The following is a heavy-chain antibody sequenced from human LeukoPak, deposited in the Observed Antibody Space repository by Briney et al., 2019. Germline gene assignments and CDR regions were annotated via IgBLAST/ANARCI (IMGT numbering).Heavy chain of an antibody. V-gene: IGHV4-59*08. CDR3: ARPKYSCSTYYYMDV. D-gene: IGHD6-13*01. CDR2: IYYSGST. Sequence: SETLSLTCTLSGGSISSYYWSWIRQPPGKGLEWIVYIYYSGSTNYNPSVKSRVTISVDTSKNQFSLKLNSVTAADTAVYYCARPKYSCSTYYYMDVWGKGTTVAVSS. CDR1: GGSISSYY. J-gene: IGHJ6*03.